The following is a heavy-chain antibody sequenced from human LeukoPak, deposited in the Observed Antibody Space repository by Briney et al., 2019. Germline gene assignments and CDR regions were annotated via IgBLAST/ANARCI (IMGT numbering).Heavy chain of an antibody. Sequence: PGGSLRLSCAASGFTFSSYAMSWVRQAPGKGLEWVSAISGSGGSTYYADSVKGRFTISRDNSKNTLYLQMNSLRAEDTAVYYCAKDSAMGNYDYVWGSYRYSYFDYWGQGTLVTASS. CDR2: ISGSGGST. CDR1: GFTFSSYA. V-gene: IGHV3-23*01. D-gene: IGHD3-16*02. J-gene: IGHJ4*02. CDR3: AKDSAMGNYDYVWGSYRYSYFDY.